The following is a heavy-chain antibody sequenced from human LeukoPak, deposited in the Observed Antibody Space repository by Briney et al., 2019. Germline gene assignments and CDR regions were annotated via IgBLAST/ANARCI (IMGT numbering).Heavy chain of an antibody. CDR1: GYTFTSYG. J-gene: IGHJ3*02. V-gene: IGHV1-18*01. CDR3: ARDKRGRMVRGVPVDAFDI. D-gene: IGHD3-10*01. Sequence: GASVKVSCKASGYTFTSYGISWVRQAPGQGLEWMGWISAYNGNTNYAQKLQGRVTMTTDTSTSTAYMELRSLRSDDTAVYYCARDKRGRMVRGVPVDAFDIWGQGTMVTVSS. CDR2: ISAYNGNT.